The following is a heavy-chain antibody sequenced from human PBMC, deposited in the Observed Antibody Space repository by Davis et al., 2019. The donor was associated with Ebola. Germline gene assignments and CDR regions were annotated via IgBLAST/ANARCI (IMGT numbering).Heavy chain of an antibody. CDR1: GGTFSSYA. V-gene: IGHV1-69*06. CDR3: ASAVPWNYYGMDV. Sequence: SVKVSCKASGGTFSSYAISWVRQAPGQGLEWMGGIIPIFGTANYAQKFQGRVTMTEDTSTDTAYMELSSLRSEDTAVYYCASAVPWNYYGMDVWGQGTTVTVSS. D-gene: IGHD1-1*01. CDR2: IIPIFGTA. J-gene: IGHJ6*02.